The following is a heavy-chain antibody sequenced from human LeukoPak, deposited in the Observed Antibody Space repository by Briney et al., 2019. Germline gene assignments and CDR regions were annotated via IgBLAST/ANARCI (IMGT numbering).Heavy chain of an antibody. CDR1: GYTFTSYY. Sequence: ASVKVSCKASGYTFTSYYMHWVRQAPGQGLEWMGIINPSGGSTSYAQKFQDRVTMTRDTSTSTVYMGLSSLRSEDTAVYYCARDRTKGIAAAGIDYWGQGTLVTVSS. CDR2: INPSGGST. J-gene: IGHJ4*02. CDR3: ARDRTKGIAAAGIDY. D-gene: IGHD6-13*01. V-gene: IGHV1-46*01.